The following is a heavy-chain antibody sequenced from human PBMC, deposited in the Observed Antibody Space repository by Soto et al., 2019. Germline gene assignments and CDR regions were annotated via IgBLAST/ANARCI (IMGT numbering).Heavy chain of an antibody. CDR2: INPSGGST. V-gene: IGHV1-46*01. J-gene: IGHJ6*02. CDR3: ARDPIRLWFGESPGRWYYYGMDV. CDR1: GYTFTSYY. D-gene: IGHD3-10*01. Sequence: ASVKVSCKASGYTFTSYYMHWVRQAPGQRLEWMGIINPSGGSTSYAQKFQGRVTMTRDTSTSTVYMELSSLSSEDTAVYYCARDPIRLWFGESPGRWYYYGMDVWGQGTTVTVSS.